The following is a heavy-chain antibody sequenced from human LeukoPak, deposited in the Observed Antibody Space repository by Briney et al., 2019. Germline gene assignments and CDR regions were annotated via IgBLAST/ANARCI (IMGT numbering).Heavy chain of an antibody. CDR3: ARFREGGDYEFDY. V-gene: IGHV4-59*08. CDR1: GNSISSYY. Sequence: SETLSLTCTVSGNSISSYYWSWIRQPPGKGLEWIGYIYCSGSTNYNPSLKSRVTISVDTSKNQFSLKLSSVTAADTAVYYCARFREGGDYEFDYWGQGTLVTVSS. D-gene: IGHD4-17*01. CDR2: IYCSGST. J-gene: IGHJ4*02.